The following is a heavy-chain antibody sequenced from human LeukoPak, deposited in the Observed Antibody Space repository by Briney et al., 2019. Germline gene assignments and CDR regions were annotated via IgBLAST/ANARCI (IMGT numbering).Heavy chain of an antibody. V-gene: IGHV3-53*01. Sequence: PGGSLRLSCTASGFTVSSNYMSWVRQAPGKGLEWVSVIYSGGSTYYADSVKGRFTISRDNSKNTLYLQMNSLKTEDTAVYYCSRDGGYYYYGMDVWGQGTTVTVSS. D-gene: IGHD3-16*01. CDR2: IYSGGST. CDR1: GFTVSSNY. J-gene: IGHJ6*02. CDR3: SRDGGYYYYGMDV.